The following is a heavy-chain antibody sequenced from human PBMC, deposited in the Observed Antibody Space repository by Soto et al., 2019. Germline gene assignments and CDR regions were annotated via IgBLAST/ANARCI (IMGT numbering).Heavy chain of an antibody. V-gene: IGHV4-31*03. CDR3: ARDSASRYSSSWYDFQH. CDR1: GGSISSGCYY. CDR2: IYYSGST. D-gene: IGHD6-13*01. J-gene: IGHJ1*01. Sequence: TLPRTFTVSGGSISSGCYYWSWIRQHPGKGLEWIGYIYYSGSTYYNPSLKSRVTISVDTSKNQFSLKLSSVTAADTAVYYCARDSASRYSSSWYDFQHWGQGTLVTVSS.